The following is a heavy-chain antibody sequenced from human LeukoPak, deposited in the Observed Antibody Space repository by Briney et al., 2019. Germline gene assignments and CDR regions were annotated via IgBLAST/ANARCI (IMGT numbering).Heavy chain of an antibody. CDR3: AKVFSALYYYDSSGYRQPNWFDP. Sequence: GGSLRLSCAASGFTFSSYGMHWVRQAPGKGLEWVAVISYDGSNRYYADSVKGRFTISRDNSKNTLYLQMNSLRAEDTAVYYCAKVFSALYYYDSSGYRQPNWFDPWGQGTLVTVSS. J-gene: IGHJ5*02. CDR1: GFTFSSYG. CDR2: ISYDGSNR. D-gene: IGHD3-22*01. V-gene: IGHV3-30*18.